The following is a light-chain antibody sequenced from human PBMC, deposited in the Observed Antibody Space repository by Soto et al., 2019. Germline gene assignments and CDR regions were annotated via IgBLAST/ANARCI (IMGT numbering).Light chain of an antibody. CDR2: DVT. CDR1: SCGVGSYNS. CDR3: SSYTSSSTYV. Sequence: QYALTQPASVSGSPGQSITISCTGTSCGVGSYNSVSWHQQHPGQAPKLMIYDVTNRASGIPDRFSASKSGNTASLTISGLQAGDEADYYCSSYTSSSTYVFGTGTKLTAL. J-gene: IGLJ1*01. V-gene: IGLV2-14*01.